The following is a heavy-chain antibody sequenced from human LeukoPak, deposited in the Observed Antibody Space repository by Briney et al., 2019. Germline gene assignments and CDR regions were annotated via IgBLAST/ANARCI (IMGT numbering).Heavy chain of an antibody. CDR3: ARGNSGPEF. CDR1: GDSINGYY. CDR2: IHYIGTA. J-gene: IGHJ4*02. D-gene: IGHD1-1*01. V-gene: IGHV4-59*01. Sequence: SETLSLTCTVSGDSINGYYWSWIRQSPGRGLEWIGYIHYIGTANYHPSLLSRVTISIDTSKSQFSLHLRSVTTADTAIYFCARGNSGPEFWGQGSLVTVSS.